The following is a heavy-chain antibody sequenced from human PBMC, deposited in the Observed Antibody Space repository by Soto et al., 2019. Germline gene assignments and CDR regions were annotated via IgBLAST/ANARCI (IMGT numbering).Heavy chain of an antibody. J-gene: IGHJ4*02. Sequence: QVQLVESGGGVVQPGRSLRLSCAASGFTFSSYAMHWVRQAPGKGLEWVAVISYDGSNKYYADSVKGRFTISTDNSKNTLYLKMNSMRAADTDVSYCERTRNDSTVTTDYWGQGTLVTVSS. D-gene: IGHD4-17*01. CDR3: ERTRNDSTVTTDY. V-gene: IGHV3-30-3*01. CDR1: GFTFSSYA. CDR2: ISYDGSNK.